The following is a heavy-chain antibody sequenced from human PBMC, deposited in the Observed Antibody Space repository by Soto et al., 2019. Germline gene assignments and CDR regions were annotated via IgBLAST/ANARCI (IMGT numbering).Heavy chain of an antibody. J-gene: IGHJ6*02. D-gene: IGHD1-26*01. Sequence: QVQLVQSGAEVKKPGASVKVSCKASGHTFTSFYMHWVRQAPGQGLEWMGIINPSGGSTTYAPKFQGRITMTRDTSASTVYMDLSSLRSEDTAVYYCAREAKEGPTNHKFYGLDVWGQGTTVTVSS. CDR1: GHTFTSFY. CDR3: AREAKEGPTNHKFYGLDV. V-gene: IGHV1-46*01. CDR2: INPSGGST.